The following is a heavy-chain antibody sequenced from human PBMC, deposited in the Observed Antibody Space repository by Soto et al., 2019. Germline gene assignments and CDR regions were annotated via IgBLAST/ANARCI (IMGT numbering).Heavy chain of an antibody. CDR3: AKEGWGGSGSYYPATYYYYYGMDV. D-gene: IGHD3-10*01. J-gene: IGHJ6*02. Sequence: GGSLRLSCAASGFTFSSYAMSWVRQAPGKGLEWVSAISGSGGSTYYADSVEGRFTISRDNSKNTPYLQMNSLRAEDTAVYYCAKEGWGGSGSYYPATYYYYYGMDVWGQGTTVTVSS. V-gene: IGHV3-23*01. CDR2: ISGSGGST. CDR1: GFTFSSYA.